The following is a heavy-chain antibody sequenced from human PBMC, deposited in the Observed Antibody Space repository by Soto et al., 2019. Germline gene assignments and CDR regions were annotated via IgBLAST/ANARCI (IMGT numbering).Heavy chain of an antibody. CDR1: GFTFSNYA. CDR2: ISGSGGRS. V-gene: IGHV3-23*01. Sequence: EVQLLDSGGGLVQPGGSLRLSCAASGFTFSNYAMTWVRQGPGKGLEWVSGISGSGGRSYYADSVKGRFTISRDTSKSTLYLQMNSLRAEDTAVDYCAKAYFVWSSEQPYYFDYWGQGTLVTVSS. CDR3: AKAYFVWSSEQPYYFDY. J-gene: IGHJ4*02. D-gene: IGHD3-16*01.